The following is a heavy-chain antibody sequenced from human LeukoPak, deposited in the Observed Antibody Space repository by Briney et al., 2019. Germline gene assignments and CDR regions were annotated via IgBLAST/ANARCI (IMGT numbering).Heavy chain of an antibody. D-gene: IGHD1-26*01. CDR1: GGSISSYY. V-gene: IGHV4-59*01. CDR3: ATYIVGAYNWCDP. J-gene: IGHJ5*02. Sequence: SETLSLTCAASGGSISSYYWSWIRQPPGKGLEWIGYIHDSGSTNYNPSLNNRVTFSLDTSKNQFFLKLSSVTAADTAVYYCATYIVGAYNWCDPWGQGTLVTVSS. CDR2: IHDSGST.